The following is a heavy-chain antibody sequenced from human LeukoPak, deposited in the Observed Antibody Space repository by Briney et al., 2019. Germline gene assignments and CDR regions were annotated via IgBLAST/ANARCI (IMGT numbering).Heavy chain of an antibody. CDR3: TTDHAWAHFYDGRGYYFDY. CDR1: GFALSDAW. V-gene: IGHV3-15*01. D-gene: IGHD3-22*01. CDR2: IKSKPDGGAT. Sequence: PGGSLRLSCAASGFALSDAWMGWVRQTPGKGLEWLGRIKSKPDGGATDYTAPVEGRFTISRDDSKNILYLHLNSLKIEDTAVYFCTTDHAWAHFYDGRGYYFDYWGQGTLVTVSS. J-gene: IGHJ4*02.